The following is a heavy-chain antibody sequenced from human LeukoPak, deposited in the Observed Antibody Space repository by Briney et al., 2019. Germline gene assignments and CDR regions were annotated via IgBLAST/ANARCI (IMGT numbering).Heavy chain of an antibody. CDR2: TYYRTKWYH. CDR3: ARVAVAVTWGLLDY. Sequence: SQTLSLTCAISGDSVSSTRAAWNWIRQSPSGGLEWLGRTYYRTKWYHDYAVSVQSRITINPDTSKNQFSLQLSSVTAADTAVYYCARVAVAVTWGLLDYWGQGTLVTVSS. V-gene: IGHV6-1*01. D-gene: IGHD6-19*01. J-gene: IGHJ4*02. CDR1: GDSVSSTRAA.